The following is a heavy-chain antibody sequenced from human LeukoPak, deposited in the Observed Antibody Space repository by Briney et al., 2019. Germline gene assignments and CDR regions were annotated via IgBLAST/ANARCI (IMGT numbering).Heavy chain of an antibody. CDR3: ARADGTGGPYDY. Sequence: GGSLRLSCAASGFTVSSNYMSWVRQAPGKGLGWVSVIYSGGTTHYADSVKGRFTISRDNSKNTLFLQMNSLRAEDTAVYYCARADGTGGPYDYWGQGTLVTVSS. V-gene: IGHV3-53*01. J-gene: IGHJ4*02. CDR2: IYSGGTT. CDR1: GFTVSSNY. D-gene: IGHD3/OR15-3a*01.